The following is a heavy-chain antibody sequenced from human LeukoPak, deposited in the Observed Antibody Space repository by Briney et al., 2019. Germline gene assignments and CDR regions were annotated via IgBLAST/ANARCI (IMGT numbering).Heavy chain of an antibody. V-gene: IGHV4-39*01. Sequence: PSETLSLTCTVSGGSISGSSYYWVWIRQPPGQGLVGNGCICDRGSTYYYPTRKSPVTVSVDTSKNQFSLKRSPVTAADTAVYYCALIRGYCRTWGQGTLVTVSS. D-gene: IGHD2-15*01. CDR1: GGSISGSSYY. CDR3: ALIRGYCRT. J-gene: IGHJ5*02. CDR2: ICDRGST.